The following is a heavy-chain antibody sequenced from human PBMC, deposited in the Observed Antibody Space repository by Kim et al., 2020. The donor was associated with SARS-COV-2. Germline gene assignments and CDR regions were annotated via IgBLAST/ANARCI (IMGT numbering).Heavy chain of an antibody. J-gene: IGHJ4*02. D-gene: IGHD6-19*01. CDR2: ISSSSSYI. V-gene: IGHV3-21*01. Sequence: GGSLRLSCAASGFTFSSYSMNWVRQAPGKGLEWVSSISSSSSYIYYADSVKGRFTISRDNAKNSLYLQMNSLRAEDTAVYHCASGLAVAGEPFDYWGQGTLVTVSS. CDR1: GFTFSSYS. CDR3: ASGLAVAGEPFDY.